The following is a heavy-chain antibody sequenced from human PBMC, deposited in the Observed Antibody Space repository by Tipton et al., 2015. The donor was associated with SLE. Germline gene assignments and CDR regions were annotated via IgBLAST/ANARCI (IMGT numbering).Heavy chain of an antibody. Sequence: SLRLSCAASGFTFSNYEMNWVRQAPGMGLEWVSYITTSGSPVYYADSVKGRFTISRDNAKNSLYLQMYSLRAEDTAVYFCARVRSQRDAFDMWGQGTMVTVSS. CDR1: GFTFSNYE. CDR2: ITTSGSPV. D-gene: IGHD5-18*01. J-gene: IGHJ3*02. CDR3: ARVRSQRDAFDM. V-gene: IGHV3-48*03.